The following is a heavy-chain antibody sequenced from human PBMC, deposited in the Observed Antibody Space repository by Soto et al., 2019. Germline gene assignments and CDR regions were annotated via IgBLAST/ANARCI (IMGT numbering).Heavy chain of an antibody. CDR1: GGSFSGYY. V-gene: IGHV4-34*01. Sequence: SETLSLTCAVYGGSFSGYYWSWIRQPPGKGLEWIGEINHSGSTNYNPSLKSRVTISVDTSKNQFSLKLSSVTAADTAVYYCARSTWGRIWFGELGVSAXFDPWGQGTLVTVSS. CDR2: INHSGST. J-gene: IGHJ5*02. D-gene: IGHD3-10*01. CDR3: ARSTWGRIWFGELGVSAXFDP.